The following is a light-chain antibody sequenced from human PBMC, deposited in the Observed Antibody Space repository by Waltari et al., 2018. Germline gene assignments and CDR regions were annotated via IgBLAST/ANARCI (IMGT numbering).Light chain of an antibody. CDR1: QVISNY. CDR2: AAS. CDR3: QKYNSASA. Sequence: DIQMTQSPSSLSASVGDRVTITCRASQVISNYLAWYQQKPGKVPKLLIYAASTLQSGVPSRFSGSGSGTDFTLTISSLQPEDVATYYCQKYNSASAFGQGTRLEIK. J-gene: IGKJ5*01. V-gene: IGKV1-27*01.